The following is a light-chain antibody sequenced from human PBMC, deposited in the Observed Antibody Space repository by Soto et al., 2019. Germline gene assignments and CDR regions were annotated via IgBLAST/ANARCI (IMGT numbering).Light chain of an antibody. CDR1: QSLSRN. J-gene: IGKJ3*01. V-gene: IGKV3-15*01. CDR2: GAS. CDR3: QHYNDWPPAFT. Sequence: EILMTQSPATLSVSPGERATLSCRASQSLSRNLAWYQQKPGQAPRLLIYGASTRASGIPARFSGSGSGTEVTLTFSSLQSEDFALYYCQHYNDWPPAFTFGPGTKVDL.